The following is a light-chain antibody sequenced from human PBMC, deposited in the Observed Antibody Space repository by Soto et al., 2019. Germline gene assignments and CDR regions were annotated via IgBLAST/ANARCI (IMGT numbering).Light chain of an antibody. CDR3: SSYTTSSTRV. CDR1: SSDVGGYKF. Sequence: ALTQPASVSGSPGQSITISCTGTSSDVGGYKFVSWYQQHPGKAPKLMIYEVSNRPSGVSNRFSGSKSGNTASLTISGLQAEDEADYYCSSYTTSSTRVFGGGTK. V-gene: IGLV2-14*01. CDR2: EVS. J-gene: IGLJ3*02.